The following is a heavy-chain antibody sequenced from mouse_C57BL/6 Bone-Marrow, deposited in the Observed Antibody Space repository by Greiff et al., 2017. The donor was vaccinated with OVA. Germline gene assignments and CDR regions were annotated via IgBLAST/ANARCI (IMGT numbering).Heavy chain of an antibody. CDR2: IHPNSGST. Sequence: VKLQQPGAELVKPGASVKLSCKASGYTFTSYWMHWVKQRPGQGLEWIGMIHPNSGSTNYNEKFKSKATLTVDKSSSTAYMQLSSLTSEDSAVYYCAKGDYYGSSSSFAYWGQGTLVTVSA. V-gene: IGHV1-64*01. CDR1: GYTFTSYW. D-gene: IGHD1-1*01. J-gene: IGHJ3*01. CDR3: AKGDYYGSSSSFAY.